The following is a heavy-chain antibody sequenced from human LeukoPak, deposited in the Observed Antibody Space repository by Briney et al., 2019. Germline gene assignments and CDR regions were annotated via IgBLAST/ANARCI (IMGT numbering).Heavy chain of an antibody. J-gene: IGHJ5*02. Sequence: MSSETLSLTCTVSGGSISSYYWSWIRQPPGKGLEWIGYIYYSGSTNYNPSLKSRVTISVDTSKNQFSLKLSSVTAADTAVYYCARVTICFGELSGGWFDPWGQGTLVTVSS. CDR1: GGSISSYY. V-gene: IGHV4-59*01. CDR2: IYYSGST. D-gene: IGHD3-10*01. CDR3: ARVTICFGELSGGWFDP.